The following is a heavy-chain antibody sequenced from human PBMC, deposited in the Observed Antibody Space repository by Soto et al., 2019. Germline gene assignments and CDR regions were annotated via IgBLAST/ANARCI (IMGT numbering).Heavy chain of an antibody. D-gene: IGHD3-22*01. CDR3: ASCGDYYDSSNYYFDY. CDR2: IYYSGST. CDR1: GGSISSGDYY. Sequence: QVQLKESGPGLVKPSQTLSLTCTVSGGSISSGDYYWSWIRQPPGKGLEWIGYIYYSGSTYYNPSLKSRVNISVDTSKNPFSLKLSSVTAADTAVYYCASCGDYYDSSNYYFDYWGQGTLVTVSS. V-gene: IGHV4-30-4*01. J-gene: IGHJ4*02.